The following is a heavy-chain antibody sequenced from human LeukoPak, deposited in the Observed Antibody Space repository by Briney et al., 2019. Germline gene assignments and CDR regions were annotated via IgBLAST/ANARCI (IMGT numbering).Heavy chain of an antibody. CDR3: ARSDYNDYRGLGF. J-gene: IGHJ4*02. Sequence: ASVKVSCKSSGYASTSYHIHWMRQAPGQGLGWMGIIIPSSGSTTYAQKFQGRVTMTRDTSTSTVYMELSSLTSDDTAVYFCARSDYNDYRGLGFWGQGTLVTVSS. CDR1: GYASTSYH. D-gene: IGHD4-11*01. V-gene: IGHV1-46*01. CDR2: IIPSSGST.